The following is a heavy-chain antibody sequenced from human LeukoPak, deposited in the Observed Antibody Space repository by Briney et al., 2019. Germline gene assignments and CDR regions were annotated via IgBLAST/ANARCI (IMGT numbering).Heavy chain of an antibody. V-gene: IGHV5-51*01. D-gene: IGHD3-22*01. J-gene: IGHJ3*02. CDR1: GYSFTSYW. CDR2: IYPGDSDT. Sequence: GESLKISCKGSGYSFTSYWIGWVRQMPGEGLEWMGIIYPGDSDTRYSPSFQGQVTISADKSISTAYLQWSSLKASDTAMYYCARAYYYDSSGYYSEAFDIWGQGTMVTVSS. CDR3: ARAYYYDSSGYYSEAFDI.